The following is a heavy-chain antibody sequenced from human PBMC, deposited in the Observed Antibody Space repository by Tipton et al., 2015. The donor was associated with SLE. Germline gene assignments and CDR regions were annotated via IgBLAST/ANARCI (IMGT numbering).Heavy chain of an antibody. CDR2: INHGGST. V-gene: IGHV4-34*01. J-gene: IGHJ3*02. Sequence: TLSLTCSIYGGSFGGYYWSWIRQPPGKGLEWIGEINHGGSTNYNPSLKSRVTTSVDTSKNQFSLKLSSVTAADTAMYYCARTQLRVSPNAFDIWGQGTMVTVSS. CDR3: ARTQLRVSPNAFDI. CDR1: GGSFGGYY. D-gene: IGHD3-3*01.